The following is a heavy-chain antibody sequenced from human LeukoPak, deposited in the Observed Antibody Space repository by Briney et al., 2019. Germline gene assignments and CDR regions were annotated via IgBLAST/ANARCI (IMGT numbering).Heavy chain of an antibody. D-gene: IGHD6-13*01. Sequence: PGGSLRLSCAASGFTFSSYAMSWVRQAPGKGLEWVSSIGGSGGSTYYADSVKGRFTISRDNSKNTLYLQMNSLRAEDTAVYYCAKVETAAAATLRGFDCWGQGTLVTVSS. CDR1: GFTFSSYA. CDR2: IGGSGGST. CDR3: AKVETAAAATLRGFDC. J-gene: IGHJ4*02. V-gene: IGHV3-23*01.